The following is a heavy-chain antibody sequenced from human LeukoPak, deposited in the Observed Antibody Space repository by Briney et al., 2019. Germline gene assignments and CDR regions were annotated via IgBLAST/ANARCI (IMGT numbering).Heavy chain of an antibody. J-gene: IGHJ4*02. Sequence: ASVKVSCKASGYTFTSYYMHWVRQAPGQGLEWMGIINPSGGSTSYAQKFQGRVTMTRDMSTSTVYMELSSLRSEDTAVYYCARVGDILTGSTPNSFDYWGQGTLVTVSS. D-gene: IGHD3-9*01. CDR2: INPSGGST. CDR3: ARVGDILTGSTPNSFDY. V-gene: IGHV1-46*01. CDR1: GYTFTSYY.